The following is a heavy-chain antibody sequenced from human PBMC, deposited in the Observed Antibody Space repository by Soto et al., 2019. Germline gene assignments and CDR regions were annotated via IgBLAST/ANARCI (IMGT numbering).Heavy chain of an antibody. CDR2: IYYRGST. Sequence: TLSLNSSVSDDSITVGGYYWSWSRQHPAKGLEWIGSIYYRGSTHYNPSLRSRGTISLDPSQARLSLRLTSLTAADTATHYCARGGSGTYHVWGQGTLVTVSS. D-gene: IGHD3-10*01. CDR3: ARGGSGTYHV. J-gene: IGHJ4*02. V-gene: IGHV4-31*02. CDR1: DDSITVGGYY.